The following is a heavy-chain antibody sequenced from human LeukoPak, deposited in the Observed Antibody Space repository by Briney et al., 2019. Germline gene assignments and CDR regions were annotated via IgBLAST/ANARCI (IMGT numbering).Heavy chain of an antibody. D-gene: IGHD2-2*01. Sequence: SETLSLTCTVSGGSISSGGYYWSWIRQHPGKGLEWIGYIYYSGSTYYNPSLKSRATISVDTSKNQFSLKLSSVTAADTAVYYCARCGVVPAAPFDYWGQGTLVTVSS. CDR2: IYYSGST. CDR1: GGSISSGGYY. J-gene: IGHJ4*02. V-gene: IGHV4-31*03. CDR3: ARCGVVPAAPFDY.